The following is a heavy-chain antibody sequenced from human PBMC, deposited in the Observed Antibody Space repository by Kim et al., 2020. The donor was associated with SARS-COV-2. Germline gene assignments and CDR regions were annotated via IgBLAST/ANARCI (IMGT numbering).Heavy chain of an antibody. CDR1: NGSINNNY. CDR2: IHYTGST. V-gene: IGHV4-59*08. CDR3: ARQKGASFDY. J-gene: IGHJ4*02. Sequence: SETLSLTCTVTNGSINNNYWSWIRQPPGKGLEWVGYIHYTGSTYHEASLKSRVTIALDSPKTFFSLKLTSVTAADTAMYYCARQKGASFDYWGQGTLVTVSS.